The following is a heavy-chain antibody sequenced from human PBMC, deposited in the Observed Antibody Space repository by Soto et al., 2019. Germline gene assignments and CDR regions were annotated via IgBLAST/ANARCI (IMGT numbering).Heavy chain of an antibody. D-gene: IGHD5-12*01. CDR1: GGSISSYY. V-gene: IGHV4-59*12. J-gene: IGHJ6*02. CDR2: IYYSGST. CDR3: ARPAGDGYNTPLHYYYGMDV. Sequence: SETLSLTCTVSGGSISSYYWSWIRQPPGKGLEWIGYIYYSGSTNYNPSLKSRVTISVDTSKNQFSLKPSSVTAADTAVYYCARPAGDGYNTPLHYYYGMDVWGQGTTVTVSS.